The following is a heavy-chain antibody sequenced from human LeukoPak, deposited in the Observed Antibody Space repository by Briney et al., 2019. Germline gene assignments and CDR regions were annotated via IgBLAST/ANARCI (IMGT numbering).Heavy chain of an antibody. CDR1: GFTFSSYG. Sequence: GGSLRLSCAASGFTFSSYGMHWVRQAPGRGLEWVAVISFDGSNTYYADSVKGRFTISRDNSKNTLYLQMNSLRAEDTAVYYCAKDPASNYYASGSYYPYWGQETLVTVSS. D-gene: IGHD3-10*01. CDR2: ISFDGSNT. J-gene: IGHJ4*02. V-gene: IGHV3-30*18. CDR3: AKDPASNYYASGSYYPY.